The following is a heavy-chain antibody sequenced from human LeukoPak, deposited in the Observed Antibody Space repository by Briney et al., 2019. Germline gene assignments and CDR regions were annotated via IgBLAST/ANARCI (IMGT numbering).Heavy chain of an antibody. J-gene: IGHJ6*02. Sequence: PGGSLRLSCAASGFTFSSYAMSWVRQAPGKGLEWVSAISGSGGSTYYADSVKGRCTISRDNYRNTLYLPMHSMRAEDPAVYYCAKVDCSSTSCYRYYYSYGMDVWGQGTTVTVSS. D-gene: IGHD2-2*01. CDR1: GFTFSSYA. CDR3: AKVDCSSTSCYRYYYSYGMDV. V-gene: IGHV3-23*01. CDR2: ISGSGGST.